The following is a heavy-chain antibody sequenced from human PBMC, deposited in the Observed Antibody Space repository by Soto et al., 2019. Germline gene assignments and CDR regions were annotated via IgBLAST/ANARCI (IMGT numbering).Heavy chain of an antibody. D-gene: IGHD2-15*01. CDR2: IYYSGST. Sequence: SKILSLTGIVLGGSISSSRYYWGWIRQPPGKGLEWIGSIYYSGSTYYNPSLKSRVTISVDTSKNQFSLKLSSVTAADTAVYYCARILEYYGMDVWGQGTTVTVSS. V-gene: IGHV4-39*01. J-gene: IGHJ6*02. CDR1: GGSISSSRYY. CDR3: ARILEYYGMDV.